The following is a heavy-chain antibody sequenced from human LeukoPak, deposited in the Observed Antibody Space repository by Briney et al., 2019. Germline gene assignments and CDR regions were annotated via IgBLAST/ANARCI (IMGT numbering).Heavy chain of an antibody. CDR3: ARGSTGDKSNN. V-gene: IGHV4-31*11. CDR2: IYYSGTT. J-gene: IGHJ4*02. D-gene: IGHD7-27*01. CDR1: GGSFSGYY. Sequence: SETLSLTCAVYGGSFSGYYWSWIRQLPGKGLEWIGYIYYSGTTSYNPSLKSRLTISLDTSENQFSLKLSSVTAADTAVYYCARGSTGDKSNNWGQGTLVTVSS.